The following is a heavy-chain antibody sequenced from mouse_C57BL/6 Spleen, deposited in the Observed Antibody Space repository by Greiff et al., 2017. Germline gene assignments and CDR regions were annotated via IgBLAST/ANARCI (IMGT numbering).Heavy chain of an antibody. Sequence: QVQLKESGPGLVAPSQSLSITCTVSGFSLTSYAISWVRQPPGKGLEWLGVIWTGGGTNYNSALNSRLSISKDNSKSQGFLKMNSLQTDDTARYYCAGCYDYDGGGAMDYWGQGTSVTVSS. J-gene: IGHJ4*01. V-gene: IGHV2-9-1*01. CDR1: GFSLTSYA. CDR2: IWTGGGT. CDR3: AGCYDYDGGGAMDY. D-gene: IGHD2-4*01.